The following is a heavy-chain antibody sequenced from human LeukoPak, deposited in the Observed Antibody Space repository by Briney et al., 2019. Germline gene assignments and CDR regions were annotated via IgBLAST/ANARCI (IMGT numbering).Heavy chain of an antibody. CDR2: IYYSGST. Sequence: SETLSLTCTVSGGSISSYYWSWIRQPPGKGLEWIGYIYYSGSTNYNPSLKSRVTISVDTSKNQFSLKLSSMTAADTAVYYCARVGGTNYYYYGMDVWGQGTTVTVSS. CDR3: ARVGGTNYYYYGMDV. CDR1: GGSISSYY. V-gene: IGHV4-59*01. J-gene: IGHJ6*02. D-gene: IGHD4-23*01.